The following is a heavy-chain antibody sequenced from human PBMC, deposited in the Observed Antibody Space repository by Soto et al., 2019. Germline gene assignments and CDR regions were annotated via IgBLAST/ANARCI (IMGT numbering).Heavy chain of an antibody. CDR1: GFTFSSYS. V-gene: IGHV3-21*01. CDR2: ISSSSSYI. Sequence: EVQLVESGGGLVKPGGSLRLSCAASGFTFSSYSMNWVRQAPGKGLEWVSSISSSSSYIYYADSVKGRFTISRDNAKNSLYLQMNSLRADDTAVYYCAREVSNLAAAGLDYWGQGTLVTVSS. CDR3: AREVSNLAAAGLDY. D-gene: IGHD6-13*01. J-gene: IGHJ4*02.